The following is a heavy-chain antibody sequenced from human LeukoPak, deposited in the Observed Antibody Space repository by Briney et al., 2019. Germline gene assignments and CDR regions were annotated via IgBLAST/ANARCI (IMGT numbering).Heavy chain of an antibody. CDR1: GYTFSSYV. V-gene: IGHV1-3*01. J-gene: IGHJ4*02. Sequence: GASVKVSCKASGYTFSSYVMHWVRQAPEQRLEWMGWINADNGNTKYSQNFQGRVTITRDTSTSTAYMELSSLRFEDTAVYYCARDPGLLPDYWGQGTLVTVSS. CDR2: INADNGNT. CDR3: ARDPGLLPDY. D-gene: IGHD2/OR15-2a*01.